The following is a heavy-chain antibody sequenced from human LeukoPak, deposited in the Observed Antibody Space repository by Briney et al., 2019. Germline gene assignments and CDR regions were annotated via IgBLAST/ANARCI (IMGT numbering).Heavy chain of an antibody. CDR2: IWYDGSNK. D-gene: IGHD2-2*01. V-gene: IGHV3-33*06. CDR3: AKDRFYCSSTSCYPSGPLDP. Sequence: GGSLRLSCAASGFTFSSYGMHWVRQAPGKGLERVAVIWYDGSNKYYADSVKGRFTISRDNSKNTLYLQMNSLRAEDTAVYYCAKDRFYCSSTSCYPSGPLDPWGQGTLVTVSS. J-gene: IGHJ5*02. CDR1: GFTFSSYG.